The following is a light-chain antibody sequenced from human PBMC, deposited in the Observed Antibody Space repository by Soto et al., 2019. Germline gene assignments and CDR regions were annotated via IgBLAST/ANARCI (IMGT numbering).Light chain of an antibody. V-gene: IGKV3-15*01. J-gene: IGKJ1*01. CDR2: GAT. Sequence: EILLPQSPSTLSLSPGETATLSCRASQSVLSDLAWYQQKPGQAPRLLVYGATTRATDAPAKFRGSGSGTEFRLTISSLQSEDVATYYCQQYRGWPRTFGQGTKVDIK. CDR1: QSVLSD. CDR3: QQYRGWPRT.